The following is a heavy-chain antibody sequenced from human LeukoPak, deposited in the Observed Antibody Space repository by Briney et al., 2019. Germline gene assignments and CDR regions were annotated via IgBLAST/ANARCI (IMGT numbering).Heavy chain of an antibody. V-gene: IGHV4-34*01. D-gene: IGHD2-2*01. CDR3: ARGKGYCSSTSCYLLDY. Sequence: PSETLSLTCAVYGGSFSGYYWSWIRQPPGKGLEWIGEINHSGSTNYNPSLKSRVTISVDTSKNQFSLKLSSVTAADMAVYYCARGKGYCSSTSCYLLDYWGQGTLVTVSS. CDR1: GGSFSGYY. J-gene: IGHJ4*02. CDR2: INHSGST.